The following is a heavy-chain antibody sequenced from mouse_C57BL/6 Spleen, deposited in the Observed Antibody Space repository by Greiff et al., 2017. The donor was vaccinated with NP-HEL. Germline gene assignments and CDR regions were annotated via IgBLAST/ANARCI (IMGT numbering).Heavy chain of an antibody. V-gene: IGHV1-69*01. Sequence: QVQLQQPGAELVMPGASVKLSCKASGYTFTSYWMHWVKQRPGQGLEWIGEIDPSDSYTNYNQKFKGKSTLTVDKSSSTAYMQLSSLTSEDSAVYYCARGNGYLSYAMDYWGQGTSVTVSS. J-gene: IGHJ4*01. D-gene: IGHD2-3*01. CDR1: GYTFTSYW. CDR2: IDPSDSYT. CDR3: ARGNGYLSYAMDY.